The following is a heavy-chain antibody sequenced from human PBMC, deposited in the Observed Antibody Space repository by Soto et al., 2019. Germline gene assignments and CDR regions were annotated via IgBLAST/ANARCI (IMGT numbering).Heavy chain of an antibody. CDR1: GYPFTSYY. CDR2: INPSSGST. V-gene: IGHV1-46*01. D-gene: IGHD3-16*01. Sequence: SVQTSSKSPGYPFTSYYVHWVRQAPGQGLEWMGFINPSSGSTSYAQKFQGRVTMTRDTSTSTVYMEVSSLRSEDTAVYYCASVMDDTRGRTFDYSG. J-gene: IGHJ4*01. CDR3: ASVMDDTRGRTFDY.